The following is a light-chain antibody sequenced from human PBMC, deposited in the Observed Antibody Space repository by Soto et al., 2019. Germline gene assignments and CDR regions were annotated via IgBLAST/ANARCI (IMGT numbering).Light chain of an antibody. CDR2: EVS. CDR1: SSDVGSYNR. J-gene: IGLJ2*01. V-gene: IGLV2-18*02. CDR3: SSYTSSSTVV. Sequence: QSVLTQPPSVSGSPGQSVTISCTGTSSDVGSYNRVSWYQQSPGTAPKLKIYEVSNRPSGVPDRFSGSKSGNTASLTISGLKAEDEADYYCSSYTSSSTVVFGGGTKLTVL.